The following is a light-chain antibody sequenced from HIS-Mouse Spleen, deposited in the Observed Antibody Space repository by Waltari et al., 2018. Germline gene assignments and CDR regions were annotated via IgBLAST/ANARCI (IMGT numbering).Light chain of an antibody. Sequence: SYELTQPPSVTVSPGQTARITCSGDALPKKYAYWYQQKSGQAPVLVIYEDSKRPSGIPGRFSGSRSGTMATLTISGAQVADEADYYCYSTDSSGNHRVFGGGTKLTVL. CDR3: YSTDSSGNHRV. CDR2: EDS. V-gene: IGLV3-10*01. J-gene: IGLJ2*01. CDR1: ALPKKY.